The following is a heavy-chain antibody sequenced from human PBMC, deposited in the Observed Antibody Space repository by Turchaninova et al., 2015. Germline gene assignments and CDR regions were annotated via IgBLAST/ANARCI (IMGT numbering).Heavy chain of an antibody. CDR2: MYYGGTT. Sequence: QVQLQESGPGLVKPSETLSLTCAVSGYSSSRGYYWGWIRQPPGKGLEWSGSMYYGGTTYCNPSLKSRVTISLDMSKNHLSLQLSSVTASDTAVYYCARHDNGGYYYYMDVWGKGTTVTVSS. J-gene: IGHJ6*03. D-gene: IGHD3-22*01. V-gene: IGHV4-38-2*01. CDR1: GYSSSRGYY. CDR3: ARHDNGGYYYYMDV.